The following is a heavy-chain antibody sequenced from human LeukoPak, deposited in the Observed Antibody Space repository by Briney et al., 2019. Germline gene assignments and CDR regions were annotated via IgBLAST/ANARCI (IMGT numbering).Heavy chain of an antibody. Sequence: GASVKVSCKASGYTFTSYGIIWVRQAPGQGREGMGWISAYNGNTNYAQKLQGRVTMTTDTSTSTAYMELRSLKSDDTAVYYCARVLHSSSPNDFWGQGTLVTVSS. CDR1: GYTFTSYG. V-gene: IGHV1-18*01. J-gene: IGHJ4*02. CDR3: ARVLHSSSPNDF. CDR2: ISAYNGNT. D-gene: IGHD6-13*01.